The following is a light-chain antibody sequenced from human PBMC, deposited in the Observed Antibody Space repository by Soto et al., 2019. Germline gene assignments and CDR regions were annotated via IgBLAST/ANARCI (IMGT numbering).Light chain of an antibody. CDR1: SSDIGDHNS. V-gene: IGLV2-14*03. CDR2: AVS. J-gene: IGLJ2*01. CDR3: SSYTTSTTVI. Sequence: QSALTQPASVSGSPGQSITISCTGTSSDIGDHNSVSWYLQQPGKAPKLMIYAVSNRPSGVSNRFSGSKSCNTASLTISGLQAEDEADYYCSSYTTSTTVIFGGGTKLTVL.